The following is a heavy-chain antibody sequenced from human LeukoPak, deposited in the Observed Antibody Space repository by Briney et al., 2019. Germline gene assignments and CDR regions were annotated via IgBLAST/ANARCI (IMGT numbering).Heavy chain of an antibody. D-gene: IGHD6-13*01. J-gene: IGHJ4*02. Sequence: SQTLSLTCTVSGDSISSGGYHWNWIRQRPGKGLEWIGYIYDSGSTYYSPSLKSRLTISVDTSKNQFSLRLNSVTAADTAVYYCARVKYTSSWHPVDSRGQGALVTVSS. CDR3: ARVKYTSSWHPVDS. CDR2: IYDSGST. V-gene: IGHV4-31*03. CDR1: GDSISSGGYH.